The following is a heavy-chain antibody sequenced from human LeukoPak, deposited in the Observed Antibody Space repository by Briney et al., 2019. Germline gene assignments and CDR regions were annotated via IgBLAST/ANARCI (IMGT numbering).Heavy chain of an antibody. J-gene: IGHJ4*02. CDR3: ARARGARGAARDFDY. D-gene: IGHD6-6*01. Sequence: SETLSLTCTVSGGSISSYYWSWIRQPPGKGLEWIGYIYYSGSTNYNPSLKSRVTISVDTSKNQFSLKLSSVTAADTAVYYCARARGARGAARDFDYWGQGTLVTVSS. V-gene: IGHV4-59*08. CDR1: GGSISSYY. CDR2: IYYSGST.